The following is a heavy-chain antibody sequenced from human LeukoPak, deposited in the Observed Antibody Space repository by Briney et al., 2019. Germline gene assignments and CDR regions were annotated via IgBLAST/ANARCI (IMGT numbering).Heavy chain of an antibody. V-gene: IGHV1-18*01. Sequence: ASVKVSCTASGYTFTSYGTSWVRQAPGQGLEWMGYIGTYIGDTNYAQRFQGRVTMTTDTSTSTVYMELRSLRSDDTAVYYCARAQDYYDSSGYPDNAFDIWGQGTMVTVSS. J-gene: IGHJ3*02. CDR3: ARAQDYYDSSGYPDNAFDI. D-gene: IGHD3-22*01. CDR2: IGTYIGDT. CDR1: GYTFTSYG.